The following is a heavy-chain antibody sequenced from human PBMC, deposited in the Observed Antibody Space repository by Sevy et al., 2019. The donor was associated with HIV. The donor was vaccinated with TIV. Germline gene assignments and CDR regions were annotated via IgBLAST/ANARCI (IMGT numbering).Heavy chain of an antibody. CDR3: ARGGDLNYRSAKRNFDY. V-gene: IGHV3-33*01. J-gene: IGHJ4*02. D-gene: IGHD2-21*02. CDR2: IGNDGSNN. Sequence: GGSLRLSCAASGFTFSNYGMHWVRQTPGKGLEWVAVIGNDGSNNYYADSVKGGFTISRDNSKNTLYLQMNSLRVEDTAVYFCARGGDLNYRSAKRNFDYWGQGTLVTVSS. CDR1: GFTFSNYG.